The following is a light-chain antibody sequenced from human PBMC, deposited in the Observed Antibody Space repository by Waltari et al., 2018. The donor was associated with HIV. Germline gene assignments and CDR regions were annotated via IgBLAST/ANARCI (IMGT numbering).Light chain of an antibody. Sequence: QSVLTQPPSASGTPGQRVTISCSGSSSNIGSDAVNWYQQFPGTAPKVLIYSNDQRPSGVPDRFSGSKSGTSASLAINGFQSEDEADYYCVVWDARLNGLVFGGGTKLTVL. CDR3: VVWDARLNGLV. CDR1: SSNIGSDA. CDR2: SND. J-gene: IGLJ2*01. V-gene: IGLV1-44*01.